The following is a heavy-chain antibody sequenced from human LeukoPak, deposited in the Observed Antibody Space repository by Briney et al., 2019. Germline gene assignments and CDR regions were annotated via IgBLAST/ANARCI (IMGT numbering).Heavy chain of an antibody. CDR2: IGDNADRK. D-gene: IGHD3-10*01. CDR1: GFIFSNYG. Sequence: GGSLRLSCAASGFIFSNYGMTWVRQAPGKGLEWVSTIGDNADRKFYAASVKGRFTISRDNSKNTLYLQMNSLRAEDTAIYYCAKNEGSGLVYYYMDVWGKGTTVTISS. V-gene: IGHV3-23*01. CDR3: AKNEGSGLVYYYMDV. J-gene: IGHJ6*03.